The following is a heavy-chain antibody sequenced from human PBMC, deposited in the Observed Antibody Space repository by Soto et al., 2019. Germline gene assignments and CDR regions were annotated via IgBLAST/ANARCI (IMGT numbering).Heavy chain of an antibody. J-gene: IGHJ4*02. Sequence: QVQLQESGPGLVKPSQTLSLTCTVSGGSISSGGYYWSWIRQHPGKGLEWIGYIYYSGSTYYNPSLKSRVTMSVDTSKNQFSLKLSSVTAADTAVYYCARDREQYSSSTFDYWGQGTLVTVSS. CDR1: GGSISSGGYY. D-gene: IGHD6-13*01. CDR2: IYYSGST. CDR3: ARDREQYSSSTFDY. V-gene: IGHV4-31*03.